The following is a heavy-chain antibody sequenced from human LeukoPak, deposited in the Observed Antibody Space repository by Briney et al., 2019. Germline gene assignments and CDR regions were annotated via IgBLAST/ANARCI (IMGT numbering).Heavy chain of an antibody. V-gene: IGHV4-39*07. CDR2: IYSSGST. Sequence: SETLSLTCTVSGGSISSSSYYWGWIRQPPGKGLEWIGSIYSSGSTYYNPSLKSRVTISVDTSKNQFSLKLSSVTAADTAVYYCARAPMRSGYFYWGQGTLVTVSS. CDR3: ARAPMRSGYFY. J-gene: IGHJ4*02. CDR1: GGSISSSSYY. D-gene: IGHD3-3*01.